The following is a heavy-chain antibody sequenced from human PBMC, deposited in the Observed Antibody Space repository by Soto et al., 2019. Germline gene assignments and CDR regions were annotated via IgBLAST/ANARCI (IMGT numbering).Heavy chain of an antibody. Sequence: QVQLVQSGAEVKKPGSSVKVSCKASGGTFSSYAISWVRQAPGQGLEWMGGIIPIFGTANYAQKFQGRVTITADESTSTAYMELSSLRSEDTAVYYCASCPIVVVPAAILKHYYYGMDVWGQGTTVTVSS. J-gene: IGHJ6*02. CDR3: ASCPIVVVPAAILKHYYYGMDV. CDR2: IIPIFGTA. V-gene: IGHV1-69*01. D-gene: IGHD2-2*01. CDR1: GGTFSSYA.